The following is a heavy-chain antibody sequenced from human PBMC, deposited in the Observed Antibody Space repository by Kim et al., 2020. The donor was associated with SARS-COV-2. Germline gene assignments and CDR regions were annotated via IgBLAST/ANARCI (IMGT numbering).Heavy chain of an antibody. V-gene: IGHV3-23*01. CDR3: AKCLYNYGSDAFDI. J-gene: IGHJ3*02. Sequence: GGSLRLSCAASGFTFSNYAMNWVRQAPGKGLEWVSSIRGGGANPNYADSVKGRVTISRDNSKNTLYLQMNSLTGDDTAVYYCAKCLYNYGSDAFDIWGQGTLVTVSS. D-gene: IGHD5-18*01. CDR2: IRGGGANP. CDR1: GFTFSNYA.